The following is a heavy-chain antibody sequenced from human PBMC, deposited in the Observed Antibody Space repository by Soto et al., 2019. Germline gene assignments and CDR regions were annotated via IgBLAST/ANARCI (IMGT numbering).Heavy chain of an antibody. V-gene: IGHV1-3*01. J-gene: IGHJ4*02. D-gene: IGHD5-18*01. Sequence: ASVKVSCKASGYTFTSYAMHWVRQAPGQRLEWMGWINAGNGNTKYSQKFQGRVTITRDTSASTAYMELSSLRSEDTAVYYCARDLHDTALVIGFDYWGQGTLVTVYS. CDR3: ARDLHDTALVIGFDY. CDR2: INAGNGNT. CDR1: GYTFTSYA.